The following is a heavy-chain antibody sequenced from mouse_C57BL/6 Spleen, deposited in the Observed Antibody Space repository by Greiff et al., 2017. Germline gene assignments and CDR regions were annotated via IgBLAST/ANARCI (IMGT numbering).Heavy chain of an antibody. V-gene: IGHV1-80*01. Sequence: QVQLKESGAELVKPGASVKISCKASGYAFSSYWMNWVKQRPGQGLEWIGQIYPGDGDTNYNGKFKGKATLTADKSSSTAYMQLSSLTSEDSAVYFCARSGSYSKDAMDYWGQGTSVTVSS. CDR2: IYPGDGDT. CDR3: ARSGSYSKDAMDY. CDR1: GYAFSSYW. J-gene: IGHJ4*01. D-gene: IGHD2-5*01.